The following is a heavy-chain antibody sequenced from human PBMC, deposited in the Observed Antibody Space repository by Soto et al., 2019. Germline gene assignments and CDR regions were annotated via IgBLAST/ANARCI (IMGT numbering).Heavy chain of an antibody. J-gene: IGHJ4*02. Sequence: GGSLRLSCAAAGFTCSSYWMSWVRQAPGKGLEWVANIKQDGSEKYYVDSVKGRFTISRDNAKNSLYLQMNSLRAEDTAVYYCARGDHDSPGVLFDYWGQGTLVTVSS. D-gene: IGHD3-3*01. CDR2: IKQDGSEK. V-gene: IGHV3-7*01. CDR1: GFTCSSYW. CDR3: ARGDHDSPGVLFDY.